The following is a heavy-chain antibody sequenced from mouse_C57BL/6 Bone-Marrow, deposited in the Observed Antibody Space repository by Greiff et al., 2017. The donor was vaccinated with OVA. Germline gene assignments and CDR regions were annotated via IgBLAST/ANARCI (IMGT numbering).Heavy chain of an antibody. CDR1: GFTFSDYG. Sequence: EVMLVESGGGLVKPGGSLKLSCAASGFTFSDYGMHWVRQAPEKGLEWVAYISSGSSTIYYADTVKGRFTISRDNAKNTLFLQMTSLRSEDTAMDYCARGKGVAHYYAMGYRGQRTSGTVSS. J-gene: IGHJ4*01. D-gene: IGHD1-1*01. V-gene: IGHV5-17*01. CDR3: ARGKGVAHYYAMGY. CDR2: ISSGSSTI.